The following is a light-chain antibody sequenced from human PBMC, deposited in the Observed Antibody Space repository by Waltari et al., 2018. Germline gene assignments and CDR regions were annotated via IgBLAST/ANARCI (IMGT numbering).Light chain of an antibody. Sequence: EIVLTQSLATLSLSPGERATLSCRASQSVSSYLAWYQQKPGQAPRLLIYDVSNRATGIPASFSGSGSGTDFTLTISSLEPEDFAVYYCQERSDWPPTFGQGTKLEIK. CDR1: QSVSSY. CDR3: QERSDWPPT. J-gene: IGKJ2*01. V-gene: IGKV3-11*01. CDR2: DVS.